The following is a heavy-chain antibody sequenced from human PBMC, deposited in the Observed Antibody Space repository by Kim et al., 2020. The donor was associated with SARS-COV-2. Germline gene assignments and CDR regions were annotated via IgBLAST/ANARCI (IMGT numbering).Heavy chain of an antibody. CDR2: INSDGGDT. Sequence: VGSLRLSCEASGFTFSNYWMNWVRQGPGKGLVWVSRINSDGGDTHYADSEKGRFTISRDNAENTLHLQLNSLGVEDTAIYYCARGTFQQGFDPWGQGTLVTVSS. CDR1: GFTFSNYW. J-gene: IGHJ5*02. V-gene: IGHV3-74*01. CDR3: ARGTFQQGFDP.